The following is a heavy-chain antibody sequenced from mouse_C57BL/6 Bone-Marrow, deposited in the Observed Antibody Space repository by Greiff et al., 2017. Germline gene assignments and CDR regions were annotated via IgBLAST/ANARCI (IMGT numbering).Heavy chain of an antibody. CDR1: GYTFTDYY. D-gene: IGHD2-3*01. CDR3: ASLAPSDGYYVWYFDV. J-gene: IGHJ1*03. V-gene: IGHV1-76*01. Sequence: QVQLQQSGAELVRPGASVKLSCKASGYTFTDYYINWVKQRPGQGLEWIARIYPGSGNTYYNEKFKGKATLTAEKSSSTAYMQLSSLTSEDSAVYFCASLAPSDGYYVWYFDVWGTGTTVTVSS. CDR2: IYPGSGNT.